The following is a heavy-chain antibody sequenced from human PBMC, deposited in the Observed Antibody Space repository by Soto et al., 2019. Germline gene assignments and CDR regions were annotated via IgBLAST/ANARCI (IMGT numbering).Heavy chain of an antibody. Sequence: PSGTLSLTCTVSGDSVSSGSSYWSWIRQPPGKGLEWIGYVYYSGNTNYNPSLKSRVTISVDTSKNQFSLKLSSVTAADTAVYYCARDRYCGGDCYYDRYYGMDVWGQGTTVTVS. CDR2: VYYSGNT. D-gene: IGHD2-21*02. J-gene: IGHJ6*02. CDR1: GDSVSSGSSY. CDR3: ARDRYCGGDCYYDRYYGMDV. V-gene: IGHV4-61*01.